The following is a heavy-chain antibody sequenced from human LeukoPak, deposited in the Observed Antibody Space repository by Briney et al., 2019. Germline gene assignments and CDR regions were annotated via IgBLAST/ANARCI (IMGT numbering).Heavy chain of an antibody. CDR3: ARDEYDFWSGYSLDY. D-gene: IGHD3-3*01. CDR2: INPSGGST. CDR1: GYTFTSYY. V-gene: IGHV1-46*01. Sequence: ASVKVSCKASGYTFTSYYMHWVRQAPGQGLEWMGIINPSGGSTSYAQKFQGRVTMTRDMSTSTVYMELSSLRAEDTAVYYCARDEYDFWSGYSLDYWGQGTLVTVSS. J-gene: IGHJ4*02.